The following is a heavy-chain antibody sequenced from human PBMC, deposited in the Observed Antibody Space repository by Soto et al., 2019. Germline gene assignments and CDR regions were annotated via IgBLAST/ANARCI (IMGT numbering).Heavy chain of an antibody. D-gene: IGHD3-22*01. Sequence: QVQLVESGGGVAQPGRSLRLSCAASGFTFNYYGIHWVRQPPGKGLEWVAVIAHHGSKTNYADSGKGRVTSSRDNSKDTVYLQMNSLIAEDTAVYYCAKDSYYYSSSGYYVFDSWCQGAVGTVSS. CDR3: AKDSYYYSSSGYYVFDS. J-gene: IGHJ4*02. V-gene: IGHV3-30*18. CDR1: GFTFNYYG. CDR2: IAHHGSKT.